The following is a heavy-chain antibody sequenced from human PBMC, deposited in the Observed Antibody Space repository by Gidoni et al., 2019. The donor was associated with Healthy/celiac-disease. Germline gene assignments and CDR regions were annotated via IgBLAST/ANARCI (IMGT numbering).Heavy chain of an antibody. Sequence: QVQLQQWGAGLLKPSETLSLTCAVYGGSFSVYYWTWIRQPPGKGLEWIGEINHSGSTNYNPSLKGRVTISVDTSKNQFSLKLSSVTAADTAVYYCARFGEQQLANYYYYGMDVWGQGTTVTVSS. D-gene: IGHD6-13*01. CDR2: INHSGST. CDR1: GGSFSVYY. V-gene: IGHV4-34*01. J-gene: IGHJ6*02. CDR3: ARFGEQQLANYYYYGMDV.